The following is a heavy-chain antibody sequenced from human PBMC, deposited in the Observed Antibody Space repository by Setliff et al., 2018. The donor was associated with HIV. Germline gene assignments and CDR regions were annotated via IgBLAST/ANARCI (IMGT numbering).Heavy chain of an antibody. Sequence: PSETLSLTCAVYGGSFSGYYWSWIRQPPGKGLEWIGEINHSGSTNYNPSLKSRVTISVDTSKNQFSLKLSSVTAADTAVYYCARVRPSPGCSGGSCFPKYYYYYMDVWGKGTTVTVSS. CDR3: ARVRPSPGCSGGSCFPKYYYYYMDV. CDR1: GGSFSGYY. V-gene: IGHV4-34*01. J-gene: IGHJ6*03. CDR2: INHSGST. D-gene: IGHD2-15*01.